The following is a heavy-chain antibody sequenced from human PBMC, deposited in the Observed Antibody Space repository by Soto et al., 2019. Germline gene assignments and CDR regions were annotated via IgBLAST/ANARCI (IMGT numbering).Heavy chain of an antibody. CDR1: GYDFTTYG. Sequence: QVHLVQSGAEVKNPGASVKVSCKGSGYDFTTYGITWVRQAPGQGLEWMAWISAHNGNTNYAPNLQGRVTVTRDPSTSTAYIELRSLRSDATAVYYCARGRYGDYWGQGALVTVSS. J-gene: IGHJ4*02. V-gene: IGHV1-18*01. CDR3: ARGRYGDY. CDR2: ISAHNGNT. D-gene: IGHD1-1*01.